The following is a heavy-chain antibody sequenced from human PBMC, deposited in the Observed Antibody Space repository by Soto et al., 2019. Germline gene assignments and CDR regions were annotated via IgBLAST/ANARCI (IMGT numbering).Heavy chain of an antibody. V-gene: IGHV4-59*01. D-gene: IGHD6-13*01. Sequence: SETLSLTCTVSGDSISNYYWTWLRQPPGKGLEWIGCFYNSGNTVYNPSLNSRVTISVDTSNNQFSLRVNSVTAEDTAVYYCAKSGYNNWFDPWGQGTLVTVSS. CDR3: AKSGYNNWFDP. J-gene: IGHJ5*02. CDR1: GDSISNYY. CDR2: FYNSGNT.